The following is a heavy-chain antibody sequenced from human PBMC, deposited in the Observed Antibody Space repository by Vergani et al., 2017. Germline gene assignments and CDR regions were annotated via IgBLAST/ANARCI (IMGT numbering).Heavy chain of an antibody. CDR1: GYTFSNYY. Sequence: QVQVVQSGAEVKKSGASVTVSCKTSGYTFSNYYMHWARQAPGQGLEWMGIINPSGGHTNYAQKFQGRVTMTRDTSTRTVYMELSSLRSEDTAIYYCVRGDYVILTGYRYWGQGTLVNGS. CDR3: VRGDYVILTGYRY. D-gene: IGHD3-9*01. J-gene: IGHJ4*01. CDR2: INPSGGHT. V-gene: IGHV1-46*03.